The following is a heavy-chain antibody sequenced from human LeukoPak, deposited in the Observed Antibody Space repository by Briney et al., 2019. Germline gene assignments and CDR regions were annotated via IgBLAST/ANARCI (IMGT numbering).Heavy chain of an antibody. Sequence: VKVSCKASGGTFSSYAISWVRQAPGQGLEWMGGIIPIFGTANYAQKFQGRVTITADESTSTAYMELSSLRSEDTAVYYCARDFRSGGPGDAFDIWGQGTMVTVSS. V-gene: IGHV1-69*01. CDR2: IIPIFGTA. J-gene: IGHJ3*02. D-gene: IGHD3-3*01. CDR1: GGTFSSYA. CDR3: ARDFRSGGPGDAFDI.